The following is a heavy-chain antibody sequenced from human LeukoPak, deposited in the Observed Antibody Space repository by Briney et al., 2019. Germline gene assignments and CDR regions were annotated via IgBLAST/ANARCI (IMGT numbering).Heavy chain of an antibody. CDR2: IGSSSTTI. D-gene: IGHD5-12*01. J-gene: IGHJ4*02. CDR1: GFTFSRFN. Sequence: QAGGSLRLSCVTSGFTFSRFNMNWVRQAPGKGLEWVSYIGSSSTTIYYADSVKGRFTISRDNAKNSLYLQMNSLRDEDTAVYYCARSRGSDYWGQGTLVTVSS. V-gene: IGHV3-48*02. CDR3: ARSRGSDY.